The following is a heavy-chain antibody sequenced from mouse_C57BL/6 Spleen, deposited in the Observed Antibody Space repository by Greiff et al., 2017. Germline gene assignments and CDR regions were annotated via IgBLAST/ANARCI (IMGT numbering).Heavy chain of an antibody. D-gene: IGHD1-1*01. CDR1: GFNIKDDY. V-gene: IGHV14-4*01. J-gene: IGHJ4*01. CDR3: TTGVLLRLYYAMDY. Sequence: DVQLVESGAELVRPGASVKLSCTASGFNIKDDYMHWVKQRPEQGLEWIGWIDPENGDTEYASKFQGKATITADTSSNTAYLQLSSLTSEDTAVYYCTTGVLLRLYYAMDYWGQGTSVTVSS. CDR2: IDPENGDT.